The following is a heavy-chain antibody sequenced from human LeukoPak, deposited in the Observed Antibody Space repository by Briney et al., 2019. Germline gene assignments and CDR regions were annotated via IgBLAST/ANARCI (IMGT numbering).Heavy chain of an antibody. CDR3: ARGIGSGSYGRFDP. J-gene: IGHJ5*02. CDR2: INPNSGGT. CDR1: EYIFTDDY. V-gene: IGHV1-2*02. Sequence: ASVKVSCKPSEYIFTDDYMHWVRQTPGQGLEWMGWINPNSGGTNYAQTFQGRVTMTRDPSISASYMELSRLTSDDTAVYYCARGIGSGSYGRFDPWGQGTLVTVSS. D-gene: IGHD3-10*01.